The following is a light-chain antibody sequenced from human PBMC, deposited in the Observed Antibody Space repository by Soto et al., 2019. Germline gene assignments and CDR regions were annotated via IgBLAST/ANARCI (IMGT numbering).Light chain of an antibody. CDR3: SSYEGSNNFV. CDR1: SSDVGGYNY. V-gene: IGLV2-8*01. Sequence: QSVLTQPPSASGSPGHSVTIFSTGTSSDVGGYNYVSWYQQHPGKAPKLMIYEVSKRPSGVPDRFSGSKSGNTASLTVSGLQAEDEADYYCSSYEGSNNFVFGTGTKVTVL. CDR2: EVS. J-gene: IGLJ1*01.